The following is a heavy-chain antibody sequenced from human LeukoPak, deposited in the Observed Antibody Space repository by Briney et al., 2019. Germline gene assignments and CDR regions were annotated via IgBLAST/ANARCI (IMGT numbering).Heavy chain of an antibody. CDR1: GFTFSSYA. J-gene: IGHJ4*02. D-gene: IGHD6-19*01. Sequence: PGRSLRLSCAASGFTFSSYAMHWVGQAPGKGREGVAVISYDGSNKYYAASVKGRFTISRDNSKNTLYLQMNSLRAEDTAVYYCATPSLGQWLYYFDYWGQGTLVTVSS. V-gene: IGHV3-30*04. CDR2: ISYDGSNK. CDR3: ATPSLGQWLYYFDY.